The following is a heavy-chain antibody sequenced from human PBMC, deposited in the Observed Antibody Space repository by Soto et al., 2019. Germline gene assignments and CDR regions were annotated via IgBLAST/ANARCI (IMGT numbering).Heavy chain of an antibody. CDR2: ISHDGVTK. CDR3: VRGAYSSSWERLDP. Sequence: GSLRLSCAASGSSFPKYPMHWVRQTPDKGLEWVAVISHDGVTKNSADSVKGRFSISRDNSRNTLYLEMNSLRTEDTAMYYCVRGAYSSSWERLDPWGQGTMVTVSS. J-gene: IGHJ5*02. V-gene: IGHV3-30-3*01. CDR1: GSSFPKYP. D-gene: IGHD2-2*01.